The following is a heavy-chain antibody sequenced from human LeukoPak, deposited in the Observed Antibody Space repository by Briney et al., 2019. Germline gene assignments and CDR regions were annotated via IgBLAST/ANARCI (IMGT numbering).Heavy chain of an antibody. CDR1: GGSISSNSYY. CDR2: IYYSGST. D-gene: IGHD3-22*01. CDR3: ARHDRYYDSSGYYYTYFDY. Sequence: SETLSLTCTVSGGSISSNSYYWGWIRQPPGKGLEWIGSIYYSGSTYYNPSLKSRVTISVDTSKNQFSLKLSSVTAADTAVYYCARHDRYYDSSGYYYTYFDYWGQGTLVTVSS. V-gene: IGHV4-39*01. J-gene: IGHJ4*02.